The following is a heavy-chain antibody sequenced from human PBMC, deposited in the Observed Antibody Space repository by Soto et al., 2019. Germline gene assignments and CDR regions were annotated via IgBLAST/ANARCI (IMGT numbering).Heavy chain of an antibody. J-gene: IGHJ6*02. CDR2: ISSSSSYI. V-gene: IGHV3-21*01. Sequence: GGSLRLSCAASGFPFSSYSMNWVRQAPGKGLEWVSSISSSSSYIYYADSVKGRFTISRDNAKNSLYLQMNSLRAEDTAVYYCARDGHTAMVTGYYYYGMDFWGQGTTVTVSS. CDR3: ARDGHTAMVTGYYYYGMDF. D-gene: IGHD5-18*01. CDR1: GFPFSSYS.